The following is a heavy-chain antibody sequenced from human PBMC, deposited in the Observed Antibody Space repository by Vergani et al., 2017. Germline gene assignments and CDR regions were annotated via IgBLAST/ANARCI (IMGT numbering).Heavy chain of an antibody. Sequence: EVQLVESGGGLVKRGGSLRLSCAASGFTFSSYSMNWVRQAPGKGLGWVGRITRKSDGEITAYAAAVRGRFDISRDDYTDRLYLQMNHLNTEDTAIYDCTPGLPRCVACSHDYWGQGTLVTVSS. CDR3: TPGLPRCVACSHDY. D-gene: IGHD2-21*02. J-gene: IGHJ4*02. CDR1: GFTFSSYS. CDR2: ITRKSDGEIT. V-gene: IGHV3-15*01.